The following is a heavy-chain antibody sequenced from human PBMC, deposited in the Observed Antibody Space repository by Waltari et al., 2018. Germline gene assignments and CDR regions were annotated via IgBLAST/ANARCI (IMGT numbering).Heavy chain of an antibody. V-gene: IGHV3-7*01. Sequence: EVQLVESGGGSVQPGGSLSLSGADSGMTLSNYWMNWVRPAPGKGLEGVAKIKKDGSEKNYVDSVEGRFSISRDNAQNSLYLQMNSLRAEDTAIYYCVTGLTTVTAKDYFDHWGQGALVTVS. CDR3: VTGLTTVTAKDYFDH. J-gene: IGHJ4*02. CDR2: IKKDGSEK. CDR1: GMTLSNYW. D-gene: IGHD4-17*01.